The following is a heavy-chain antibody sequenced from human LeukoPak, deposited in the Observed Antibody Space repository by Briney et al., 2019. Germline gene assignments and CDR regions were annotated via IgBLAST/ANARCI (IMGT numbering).Heavy chain of an antibody. D-gene: IGHD3-22*01. J-gene: IGHJ3*02. V-gene: IGHV4-34*01. CDR1: GGSFSGYY. CDR2: INHSGST. CDR3: ASLYYYDSSGPRRHAFDI. Sequence: PSETLSLTCAVYGGSFSGYYWSWIRQSPGKGLEWIGEINHSGSTNYNPSLKSRVTISVDTSKNQFSLKLSSVTAADTAVYYCASLYYYDSSGPRRHAFDIWGQGTMVTVSS.